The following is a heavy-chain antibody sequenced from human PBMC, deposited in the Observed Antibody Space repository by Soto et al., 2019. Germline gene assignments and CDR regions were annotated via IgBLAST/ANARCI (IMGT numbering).Heavy chain of an antibody. CDR2: IWYDGSNK. D-gene: IGHD3-3*01. CDR1: GFTFSSYG. CDR3: ARDPQGTTIFGVVMVHYYMDV. J-gene: IGHJ6*03. Sequence: GGSLRLSCAASGFTFSSYGMHWVRQAPGKGLEWVAVIWYDGSNKYYADSVKGRFTISRDNSKNTLYLQMNSLRAEDTAVYYCARDPQGTTIFGVVMVHYYMDVWGKGTTVTVSS. V-gene: IGHV3-33*01.